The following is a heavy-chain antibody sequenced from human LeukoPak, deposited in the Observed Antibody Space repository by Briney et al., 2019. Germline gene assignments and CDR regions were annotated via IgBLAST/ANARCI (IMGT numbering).Heavy chain of an antibody. D-gene: IGHD5-18*01. V-gene: IGHV3-13*01. CDR2: VSSGFHA. CDR3: VREARGYHYTYFDY. CDR1: GFTLGSHD. Sequence: GGSLRLSCTASGFTLGSHDMHWVRQSPGQGLEWVAAVSSGFHAFFADSVQGRFTVSREDARNSLYLQMNSLRAGDRAVYYCVREARGYHYTYFDYWGQGTLVTVSS. J-gene: IGHJ4*02.